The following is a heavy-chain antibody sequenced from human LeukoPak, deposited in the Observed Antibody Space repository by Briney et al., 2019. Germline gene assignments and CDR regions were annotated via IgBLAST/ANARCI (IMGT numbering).Heavy chain of an antibody. CDR2: IWYDGNNK. CDR1: GFTFSSYG. Sequence: GGSLRLSCAASGFTFSSYGMHWVRQAPGKGLEWVAVIWYDGNNKYYADSVKGRFTISRDNSKNTLYLQMNSLRAEDTAVYYCARSYCGGDCYSGDDAFDIWGQGTMVTVSS. J-gene: IGHJ3*02. D-gene: IGHD2-21*02. CDR3: ARSYCGGDCYSGDDAFDI. V-gene: IGHV3-33*01.